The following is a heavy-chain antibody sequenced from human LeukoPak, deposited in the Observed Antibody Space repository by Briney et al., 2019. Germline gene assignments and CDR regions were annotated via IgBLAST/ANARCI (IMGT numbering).Heavy chain of an antibody. D-gene: IGHD4-17*01. Sequence: GGSLRLSCAASGFTVSSNYMSWVRQAPGKGLEWVSVIYSGGSTYYADSVKGRFTISRDNSKNTLYLQMNSLRAEDTAVYYCAGGDYGDYVDNWFDPWGQGTLVTVSS. CDR3: AGGDYGDYVDNWFDP. CDR1: GFTVSSNY. CDR2: IYSGGST. V-gene: IGHV3-66*01. J-gene: IGHJ5*02.